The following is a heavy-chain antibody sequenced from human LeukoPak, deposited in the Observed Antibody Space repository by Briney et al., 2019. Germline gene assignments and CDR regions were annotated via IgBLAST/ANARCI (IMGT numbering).Heavy chain of an antibody. D-gene: IGHD5-18*01. V-gene: IGHV1-2*02. Sequence: ASVKVSCKASGYTFTGYYMHWVRQAPGQGLEWMGWINPNSGGTNYAQKFQGRVTMTRDTSISTAYMELSRLRPDDTAVYYCARSRTWYSHGLPGDYWGQGTLVTVSS. J-gene: IGHJ4*02. CDR3: ARSRTWYSHGLPGDY. CDR2: INPNSGGT. CDR1: GYTFTGYY.